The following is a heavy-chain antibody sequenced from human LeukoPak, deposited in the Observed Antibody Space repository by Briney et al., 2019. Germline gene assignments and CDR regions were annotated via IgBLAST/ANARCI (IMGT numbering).Heavy chain of an antibody. D-gene: IGHD2/OR15-2a*01. V-gene: IGHV3-33*01. CDR1: GFTFRTYG. Sequence: GGSLRLSCAASGFTFRTYGMHWVRQAPGKGLEWAAVIWYDGSNKYYADSVKGRFTISRDNSKNTLYLQMDSLRADDTAVYYCAREGNTRNFDFWGQGALVTVSS. CDR3: AREGNTRNFDF. J-gene: IGHJ4*02. CDR2: IWYDGSNK.